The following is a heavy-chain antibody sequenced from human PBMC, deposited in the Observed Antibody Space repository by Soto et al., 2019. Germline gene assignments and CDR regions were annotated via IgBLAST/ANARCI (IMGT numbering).Heavy chain of an antibody. CDR3: ARDLNPYCSGGSCYPYYFDY. J-gene: IGHJ4*02. Sequence: EVQLVESGGGLVQPGGSLRLSCAASGFTFSSYWMSWVRQAPGKGLEWVANIKQDGSEKYYVDSVKGRFTISRDNAKNPLYLQMNSLRAEDTAVYYCARDLNPYCSGGSCYPYYFDYWGQGTLVTVSS. CDR1: GFTFSSYW. V-gene: IGHV3-7*01. D-gene: IGHD2-15*01. CDR2: IKQDGSEK.